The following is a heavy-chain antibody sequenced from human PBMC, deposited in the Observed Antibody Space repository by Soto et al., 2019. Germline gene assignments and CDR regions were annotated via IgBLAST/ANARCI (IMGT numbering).Heavy chain of an antibody. J-gene: IGHJ4*02. CDR3: ARGGIVLMVYARDFDY. CDR2: INHSGST. CDR1: GGSFSGYY. Sequence: TLSLTCAVYGGSFSGYYWSWIRQPPGKGLEWIGEINHSGSTNYNPSLKSRVTISVDTSKNQFSLKLSSVTAADTAVYYCARGGIVLMVYARDFDYWGQGTLVTVSS. V-gene: IGHV4-34*01. D-gene: IGHD2-8*01.